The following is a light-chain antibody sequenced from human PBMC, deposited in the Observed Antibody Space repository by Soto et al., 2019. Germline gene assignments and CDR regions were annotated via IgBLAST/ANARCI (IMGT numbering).Light chain of an antibody. CDR3: QQYNNWPET. CDR1: QSVGTT. Sequence: EIEMTQSPATLTLSPGERATLSCRASQSVGTTLDWYQQKPGHAPRLLIFGASTRATGVPARISGSGSGTDFTLTISSLQSEDFAMYYCQQYNNWPETFGQGTEVEIK. V-gene: IGKV3-15*01. J-gene: IGKJ1*01. CDR2: GAS.